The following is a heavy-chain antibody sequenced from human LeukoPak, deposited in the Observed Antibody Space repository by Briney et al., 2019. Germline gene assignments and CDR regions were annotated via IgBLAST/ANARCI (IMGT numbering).Heavy chain of an antibody. Sequence: SVKVSCKASGFTFTSSAMQWVRQARGQRLEWIGWIVVGSGNTNYAQKFQERVTITRDMSTSTAYMELSSLRSEDTAVYYCAADRYSGSYPTSAFDIWGQGTMVTVSS. CDR3: AADRYSGSYPTSAFDI. D-gene: IGHD1-26*01. CDR1: GFTFTSSA. V-gene: IGHV1-58*02. CDR2: IVVGSGNT. J-gene: IGHJ3*02.